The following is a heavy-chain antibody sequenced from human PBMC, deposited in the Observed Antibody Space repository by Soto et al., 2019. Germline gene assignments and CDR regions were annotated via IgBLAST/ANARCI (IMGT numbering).Heavy chain of an antibody. CDR3: ARDPAQYYYDRWGTNDAFDI. D-gene: IGHD3-22*01. CDR2: IIPIFGTA. J-gene: IGHJ3*02. Sequence: QVQLVQSGAEVKKPGSSVKVSCKASGGTFSSYAISWVRQAPGQGLEWMGGIIPIFGTANYAQKFQGRVTITADESTSTAYMELSSLRSEDTAVYYCARDPAQYYYDRWGTNDAFDIWGQGTMVTVSS. CDR1: GGTFSSYA. V-gene: IGHV1-69*01.